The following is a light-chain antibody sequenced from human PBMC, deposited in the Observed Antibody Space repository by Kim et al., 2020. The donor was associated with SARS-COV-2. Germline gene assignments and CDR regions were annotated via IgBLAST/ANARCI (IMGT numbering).Light chain of an antibody. Sequence: QSVLTQPPSASGSPGQSVTISCTGTGSDIGGHNHVSWYQQHPGKVPKLIIYEVTKRPSGVPDRFSGSKSGNTASLTVSGVQAEDEADYYCSSHVGSNKVIFGGGTQLTVL. V-gene: IGLV2-8*01. CDR2: EVT. J-gene: IGLJ2*01. CDR3: SSHVGSNKVI. CDR1: GSDIGGHNH.